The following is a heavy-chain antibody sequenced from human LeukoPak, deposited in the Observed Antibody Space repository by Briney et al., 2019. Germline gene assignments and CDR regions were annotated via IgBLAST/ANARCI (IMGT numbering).Heavy chain of an antibody. CDR1: GYSISSGYY. V-gene: IGHV4-38-2*02. D-gene: IGHD3-3*01. CDR2: IYHSGST. CDR3: ARVAPGYDFWSGYYTGVVGGYFDY. Sequence: PSETLSLTCTVSGYSISSGYYWGWIRQPPGKGLEWIGSIYHSGSTYYNPSLKSRVTISVDTSKNQFSLKLSSVTAADTAVYHCARVAPGYDFWSGYYTGVVGGYFDYWGQGTLVTVSS. J-gene: IGHJ4*02.